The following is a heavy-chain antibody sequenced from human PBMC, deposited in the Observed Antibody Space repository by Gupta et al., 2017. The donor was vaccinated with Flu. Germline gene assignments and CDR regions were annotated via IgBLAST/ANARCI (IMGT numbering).Heavy chain of an antibody. CDR3: AKEAIFMLRFVDWFHHAFDY. CDR1: GFSFNNFG. D-gene: IGHD3-9*01. Sequence: EVQLLESGGGLVQPGGSLRLSCAASGFSFNNFGMTWVRQAPGKGLEWVSSVSAGGGTTHYTDSVKGRFTISRDNFKNKVFLEMHSLRAEDTAIYYCAKEAIFMLRFVDWFHHAFDYWGQGTLVTVPS. CDR2: VSAGGGTT. J-gene: IGHJ4*02. V-gene: IGHV3-23*01.